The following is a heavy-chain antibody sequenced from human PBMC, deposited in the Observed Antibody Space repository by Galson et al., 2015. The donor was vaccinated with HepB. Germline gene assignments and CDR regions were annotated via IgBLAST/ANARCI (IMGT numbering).Heavy chain of an antibody. J-gene: IGHJ4*02. D-gene: IGHD3-3*01. V-gene: IGHV3-30*18. CDR3: VKDWSFDSPID. Sequence: SLRLSCAASGFTFKNYGMHWVRQAPGKGLQWVTIISYDGSHKDYADSVKGRFAISRDNSNNTLYLQMNSLRTEDTAVYYCVKDWSFDSPIDWGQGTRVTVSS. CDR1: GFTFKNYG. CDR2: ISYDGSHK.